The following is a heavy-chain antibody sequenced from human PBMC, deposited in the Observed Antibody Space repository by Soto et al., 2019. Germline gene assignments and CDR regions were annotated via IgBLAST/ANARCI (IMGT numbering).Heavy chain of an antibody. CDR1: GFSFRSYW. CDR2: ISSDGSST. CDR3: AREYYGVLTGYYNDY. Sequence: EVQLVESGGGLVQSGGSLGLSCAASGFSFRSYWMHWVRQAPGKGLVWVARISSDGSSTTYADSANGRFTISRDNAANTLYLQMSTVRAEDTAVYYCAREYYGVLTGYYNDYWGQGTLVTVSS. V-gene: IGHV3-74*01. J-gene: IGHJ4*02. D-gene: IGHD3-9*01.